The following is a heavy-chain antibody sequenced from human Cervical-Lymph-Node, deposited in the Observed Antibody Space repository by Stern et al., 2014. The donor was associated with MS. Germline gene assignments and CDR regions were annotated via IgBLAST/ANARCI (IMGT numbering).Heavy chain of an antibody. D-gene: IGHD4-11*01. Sequence: VQLVESGGGVVQPGRSLRLSCAASGFTFSSYAMHWVRQAPAKGLQWVAVISYDGITQFYADSVKGRFTISRDNSKNTLSLQMNSLRAEDTAVYYCAKGLTRVALDYFDQWGQGNVVTVSS. CDR1: GFTFSSYA. J-gene: IGHJ4*02. V-gene: IGHV3-30*18. CDR3: AKGLTRVALDYFDQ. CDR2: ISYDGITQ.